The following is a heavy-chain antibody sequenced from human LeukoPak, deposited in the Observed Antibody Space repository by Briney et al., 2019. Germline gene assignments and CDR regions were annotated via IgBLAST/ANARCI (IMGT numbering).Heavy chain of an antibody. V-gene: IGHV1-69*05. CDR1: GGTFSSYA. Sequence: ASVKVSCKASGGTFSSYAISWVRQAPGQGLEWMGGITPIFGTANYAQKFQGRVTITTDESTSTAYMELSSLRSEDTAVYYCARAAMVRGVFDYWGQGTLVTVSS. CDR2: ITPIFGTA. CDR3: ARAAMVRGVFDY. J-gene: IGHJ4*02. D-gene: IGHD3-10*01.